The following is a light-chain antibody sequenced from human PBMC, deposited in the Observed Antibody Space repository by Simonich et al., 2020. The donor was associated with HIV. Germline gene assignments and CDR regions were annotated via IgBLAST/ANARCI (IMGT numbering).Light chain of an antibody. J-gene: IGKJ3*01. Sequence: IQLTQSQSFLSASVGDRVTSTFRASQGISSYLACYQQKPGKAPKLLIYAATTLQSGVPSRFSGSGSGTEFTLTISSLQPEDFATYYCQHLNSFPLTFGPGTKVDIK. CDR3: QHLNSFPLT. CDR1: QGISSY. CDR2: AAT. V-gene: IGKV1-9*01.